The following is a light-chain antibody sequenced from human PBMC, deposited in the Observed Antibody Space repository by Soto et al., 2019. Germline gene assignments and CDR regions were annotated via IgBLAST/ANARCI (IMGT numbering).Light chain of an antibody. CDR3: QQSFSTWWT. V-gene: IGKV1-39*01. CDR2: AAS. J-gene: IGKJ1*01. CDR1: QSISNY. Sequence: DIQMTQSPSSLSASVGDRVTITCRASQSISNYLNWYQQKPGKAPKLLIYAASNLQSGVPSRFSGSGSGTDFSLPISSLQPEDFAIYLCQQSFSTWWTFGQGTKVDIK.